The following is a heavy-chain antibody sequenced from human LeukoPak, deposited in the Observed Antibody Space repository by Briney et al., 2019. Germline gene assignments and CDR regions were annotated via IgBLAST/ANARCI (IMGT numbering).Heavy chain of an antibody. CDR2: IYYSGST. Sequence: SETLSLTCTVSGGSISSGDYYWRWIRQPPGKGLEWIGYIYYSGSTYYNPSLKSRVTISVDTSKNQFSLKLSSVTAADTGVYYCARWYSSSSYVYWGQGILVTVSS. D-gene: IGHD6-13*01. V-gene: IGHV4-30-4*02. CDR1: GGSISSGDYY. J-gene: IGHJ4*02. CDR3: ARWYSSSSYVY.